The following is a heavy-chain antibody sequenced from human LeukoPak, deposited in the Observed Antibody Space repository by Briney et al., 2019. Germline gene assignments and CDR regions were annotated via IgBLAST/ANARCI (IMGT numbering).Heavy chain of an antibody. Sequence: PGGSLGLSCAAFGITFSNYWMHWVRQAPGKGLVWVSRISSDGSSTNYAYSVKGRFTISRANAKNTLYLQMNSLRAEDTAVYYCAKGGGKVQDYWGQGTLVTVSS. CDR1: GITFSNYW. CDR3: AKGGGKVQDY. CDR2: ISSDGSST. V-gene: IGHV3-74*01. D-gene: IGHD4-23*01. J-gene: IGHJ4*02.